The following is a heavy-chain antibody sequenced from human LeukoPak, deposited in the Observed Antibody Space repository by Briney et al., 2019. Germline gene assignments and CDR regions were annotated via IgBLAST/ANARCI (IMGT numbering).Heavy chain of an antibody. CDR1: GYTFTGYY. D-gene: IGHD2-15*01. CDR2: INPNTGGT. J-gene: IGHJ5*02. Sequence: ASVKVSCKASGYTFTGYYIHWVRLAPGQGLEWMGWINPNTGGTNYAQNFQGRVTMTRDTSITTAYMDLSSLRSDDTAIYYCARDRGYCSGDNYNLRWYDPWGQGTLVTVSS. V-gene: IGHV1-2*02. CDR3: ARDRGYCSGDNYNLRWYDP.